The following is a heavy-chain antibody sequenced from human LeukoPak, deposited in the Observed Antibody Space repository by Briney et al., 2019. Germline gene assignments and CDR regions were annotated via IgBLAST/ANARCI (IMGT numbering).Heavy chain of an antibody. J-gene: IGHJ4*02. D-gene: IGHD5-24*01. CDR2: IGEYDGRT. V-gene: IGHV3-23*01. CDR3: ARRGGSDGWGDFDY. CDR1: GFTFSSHV. Sequence: GGSLRLSCAASGFTFSSHVMNWVRQAPGKGLEWVASIGEYDGRTFYADSANGRFTISRDNSRNTLYLQMDSLRAEDTAVYFCARRGGSDGWGDFDYWGQGTLVTVSS.